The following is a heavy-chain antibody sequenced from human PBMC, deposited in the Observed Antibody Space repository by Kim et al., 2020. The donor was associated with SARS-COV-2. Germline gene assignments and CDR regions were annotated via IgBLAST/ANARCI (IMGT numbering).Heavy chain of an antibody. CDR2: IWYDGSDK. J-gene: IGHJ1*01. CDR3: ARDHPTWVDYYIDL. Sequence: GGSLRLSCAASGFTFSSYGMHWVRQAPGKGLEWVAVIWYDGSDKYYGDSVKGRFTISRDNSKNTLYLQMNSLRAEDTAVYYCARDHPTWVDYYIDLWGQGTPVTVSS. D-gene: IGHD1-26*01. CDR1: GFTFSSYG. V-gene: IGHV3-33*01.